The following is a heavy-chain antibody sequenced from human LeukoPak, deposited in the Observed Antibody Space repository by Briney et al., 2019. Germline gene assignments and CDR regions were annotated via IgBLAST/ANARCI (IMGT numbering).Heavy chain of an antibody. D-gene: IGHD3-10*01. CDR3: ARSMGSGSYESPHYYYYGMDV. J-gene: IGHJ6*02. Sequence: ASVKVSCKASGYTFTSYYMHWVRQAPGQGLEWMGIINPSGGSTSYAQKFQGRVTMTRDTSTSTVYMELSSLRSEDTAVYYCARSMGSGSYESPHYYYYGMDVWGQGTTVTVSS. CDR2: INPSGGST. V-gene: IGHV1-46*01. CDR1: GYTFTSYY.